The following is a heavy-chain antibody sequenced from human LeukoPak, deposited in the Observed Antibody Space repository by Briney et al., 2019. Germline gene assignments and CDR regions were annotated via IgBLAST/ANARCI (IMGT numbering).Heavy chain of an antibody. D-gene: IGHD3-22*01. CDR1: GYSISSGYY. J-gene: IGHJ4*02. CDR3: ASGGTAVVMALTYYFDT. V-gene: IGHV4-38-2*01. CDR2: IYHTGTT. Sequence: ASETLSLTCAVSGYSISSGYYWGWIRQPPGKGLEWIGSIYHTGTTYYNPSLQSRVTISLDSPKNQFSPKLTSVTAADTAVYYCASGGTAVVMALTYYFDTWGQGTPVTVSS.